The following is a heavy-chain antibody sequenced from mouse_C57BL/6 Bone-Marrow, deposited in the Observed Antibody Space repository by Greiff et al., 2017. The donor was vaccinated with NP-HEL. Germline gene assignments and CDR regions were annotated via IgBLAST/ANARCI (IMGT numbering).Heavy chain of an antibody. Sequence: VHLVESGPGLVKPSQSLSLTCSVTGYSITSGYYWNWIRQFPGNKLEWMGYISYDGSNNYNPSLKNRISITRDTSKNQFFLKLNSVTTEDTATYYCAREGTTVVATDYFDYWGQGTTLTVSS. CDR2: ISYDGSN. J-gene: IGHJ2*01. CDR1: GYSITSGYY. CDR3: AREGTTVVATDYFDY. D-gene: IGHD1-1*01. V-gene: IGHV3-6*01.